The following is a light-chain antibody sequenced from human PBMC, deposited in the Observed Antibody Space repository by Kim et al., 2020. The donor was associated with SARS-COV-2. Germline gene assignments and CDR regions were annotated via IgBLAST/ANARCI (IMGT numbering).Light chain of an antibody. Sequence: SSELTQDPAVYVALGQTVRITCQGDSLRSYYATWYQQKPGQAPIVVIYGKNNRPSGIPDRFSGSSSGNTASLTINGTQAGDEADYYCNSRDSNDNVVFGG. CDR2: GKN. CDR1: SLRSYY. J-gene: IGLJ3*02. CDR3: NSRDSNDNVV. V-gene: IGLV3-19*01.